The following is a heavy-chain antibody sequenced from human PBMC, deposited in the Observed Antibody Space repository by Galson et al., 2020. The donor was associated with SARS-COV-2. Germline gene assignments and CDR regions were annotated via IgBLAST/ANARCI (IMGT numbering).Heavy chain of an antibody. Sequence: SEPRSLTCTVSGGSISGGGYYWSGIRQPPGKGRERLGHIYYSGNIYYNPSLTSRVAISVDTSKNQVSLKLISVTAADTAVYYCARIRVATIRDYHDYGMDVWGQGTTVTVSS. CDR2: IYYSGNI. J-gene: IGHJ6*02. V-gene: IGHV4-31*03. D-gene: IGHD5-12*01. CDR3: ARIRVATIRDYHDYGMDV. CDR1: GGSISGGGYY.